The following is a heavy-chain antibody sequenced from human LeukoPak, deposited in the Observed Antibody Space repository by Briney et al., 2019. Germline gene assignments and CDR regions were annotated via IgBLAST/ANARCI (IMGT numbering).Heavy chain of an antibody. V-gene: IGHV1-18*01. Sequence: ASVKVSCKASGYTFTSYGISWVRQAPGQGLEWMGWISVYNGNTNYAQKLQGRVTMTTDTSTSTAYMELRSLRSDDTAVYYCARKIDYYDSSGSREAFDIWGQGTMVTVSS. CDR2: ISVYNGNT. D-gene: IGHD3-22*01. CDR3: ARKIDYYDSSGSREAFDI. J-gene: IGHJ3*02. CDR1: GYTFTSYG.